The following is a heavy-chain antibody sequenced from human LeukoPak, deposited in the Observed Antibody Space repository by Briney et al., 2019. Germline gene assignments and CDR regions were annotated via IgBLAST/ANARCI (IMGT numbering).Heavy chain of an antibody. J-gene: IGHJ4*02. Sequence: GGSPRLSCAASGFTFDDYAMHWVRQAPGKGLEWVSGISWNSGSIGYADSVKGRFTISRDNAKNSLYLQMNSLRAEDTALYYCAKDSLFQYYDFWSGYFVYWGQGTLVTVSS. D-gene: IGHD3-3*01. CDR1: GFTFDDYA. CDR3: AKDSLFQYYDFWSGYFVY. V-gene: IGHV3-9*01. CDR2: ISWNSGSI.